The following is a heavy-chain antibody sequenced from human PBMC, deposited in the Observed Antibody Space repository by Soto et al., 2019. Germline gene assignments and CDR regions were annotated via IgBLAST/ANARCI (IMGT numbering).Heavy chain of an antibody. V-gene: IGHV4-59*01. CDR3: ARECPQSGWLVY. Sequence: SETLSLTCTVSGDPISGYWSWIRQPPGKGLDWIGYRYHGGSTNYNPSLKNRVTISVDTSKNQLSLQLRSVTAADTAVYYCARECPQSGWLVYWGQGTLVTVSS. CDR1: GDPISGY. D-gene: IGHD6-13*01. CDR2: RYHGGST. J-gene: IGHJ4*02.